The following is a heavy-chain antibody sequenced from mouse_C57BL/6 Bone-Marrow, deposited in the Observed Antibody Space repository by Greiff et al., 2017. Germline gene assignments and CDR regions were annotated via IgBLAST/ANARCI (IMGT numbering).Heavy chain of an antibody. J-gene: IGHJ3*01. Sequence: VQLQQSGPELVKPGASVKMSCKASGYTFTDYNMPWVKQSHGKSLEWIGYINPNNGGTSYNQKFKGKATLTVNKSSSTAYMELRRLTSEVSAVFYCARGSSSYGFSYWGQGTLGTVSA. V-gene: IGHV1-22*01. D-gene: IGHD3-1*01. CDR3: ARGSSSYGFSY. CDR1: GYTFTDYN. CDR2: INPNNGGT.